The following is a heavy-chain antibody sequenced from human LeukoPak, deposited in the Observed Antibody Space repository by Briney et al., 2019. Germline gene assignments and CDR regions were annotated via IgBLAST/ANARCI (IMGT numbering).Heavy chain of an antibody. CDR3: ARDPHALDY. V-gene: IGHV3-48*01. CDR2: IAYTGTI. J-gene: IGHJ4*02. Sequence: PGGSLRLSCAASGFSFSSYSMNWVRQAPGKGLAWVAYIAYTGTIHYADSARGRFAISRDNAKNSLYLELNSLRVEDTAVYYCARDPHALDYWGQGTRVTVSS. CDR1: GFSFSSYS.